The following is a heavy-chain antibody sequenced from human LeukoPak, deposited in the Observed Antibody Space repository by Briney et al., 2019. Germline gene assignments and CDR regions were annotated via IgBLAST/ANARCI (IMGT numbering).Heavy chain of an antibody. CDR1: GFTFSDYY. D-gene: IGHD3-22*01. V-gene: IGHV3-11*01. Sequence: PGGSLRLSCAASGFTFSDYYMSWIRQAPGKGLEWVSYISSSGSTIYYADSVKGRFTISRDNSKNTLYLQMNSLRAEDTAVYYCAKDKYYYDSSGAFPVDYWGQGTLVTVSS. CDR3: AKDKYYYDSSGAFPVDY. J-gene: IGHJ4*02. CDR2: ISSSGSTI.